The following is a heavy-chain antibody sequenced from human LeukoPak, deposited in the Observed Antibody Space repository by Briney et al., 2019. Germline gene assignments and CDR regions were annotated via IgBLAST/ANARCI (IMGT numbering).Heavy chain of an antibody. CDR1: GFTFSHYL. J-gene: IGHJ4*02. CDR3: ARDPMIVSFVY. Sequence: GGSLRLSCAASGFTFSHYLMHWVRQAPGKGLVWVSRINSDESNTNSYADSVKGRFIISRDNAKNSLYLQMNSLRAEDTAVYYCARDPMIVSFVYWGQGTLVTVSS. V-gene: IGHV3-74*01. CDR2: INSDESNT. D-gene: IGHD3-22*01.